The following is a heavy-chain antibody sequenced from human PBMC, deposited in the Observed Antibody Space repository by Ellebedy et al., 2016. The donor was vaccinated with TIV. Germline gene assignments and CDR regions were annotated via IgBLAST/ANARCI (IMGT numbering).Heavy chain of an antibody. CDR1: GFTFSSYS. Sequence: PGGSLRLSCAAYGFTFSSYSMNWVRQAPGKGLEWVSSISRSSSYIYYADSVKGRLTISRDNAKNSLYRQMNSLRAEDTAGYYCARQSQKMATIPGDLGYWGQGTLVTVSS. J-gene: IGHJ4*02. CDR2: ISRSSSYI. CDR3: ARQSQKMATIPGDLGY. D-gene: IGHD5-24*01. V-gene: IGHV3-21*06.